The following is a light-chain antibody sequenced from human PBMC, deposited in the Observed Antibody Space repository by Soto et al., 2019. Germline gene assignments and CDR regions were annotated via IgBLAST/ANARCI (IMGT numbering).Light chain of an antibody. CDR2: AAS. CDR1: ESVSDYY. V-gene: IGKV3-20*01. J-gene: IGKJ1*01. Sequence: EVVLTQSPGTLSLSPGERATLSCRASESVSDYYLAWYQQRPGQAPRLLIYAASRRATGIPDRFSGSGSETDFTLIISRLEPEDSAVYYCQLYRVSPSWTFGQGTKVEIK. CDR3: QLYRVSPSWT.